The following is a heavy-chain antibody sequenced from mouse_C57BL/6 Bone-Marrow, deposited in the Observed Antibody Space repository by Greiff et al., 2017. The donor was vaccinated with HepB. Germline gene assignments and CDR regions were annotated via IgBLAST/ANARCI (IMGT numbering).Heavy chain of an antibody. Sequence: QVQLQQPGAELVRPGSSVKLSCKASGYTFTSYWMDWVKQRPGQGLEWIGNIYPSDSETHYNQKFKDKATLTVDKSSSTAYMQLSSLTYEDSAVYYCARSLLLRSLALDYWGQGTSVTVSS. J-gene: IGHJ4*01. CDR3: ARSLLLRSLALDY. D-gene: IGHD1-1*01. CDR1: GYTFTSYW. CDR2: IYPSDSET. V-gene: IGHV1-61*01.